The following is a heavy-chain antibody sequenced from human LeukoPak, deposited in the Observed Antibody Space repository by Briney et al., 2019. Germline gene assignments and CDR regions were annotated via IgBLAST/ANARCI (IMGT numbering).Heavy chain of an antibody. CDR3: ARLNGNHFDY. CDR2: INPNSGAT. J-gene: IGHJ4*02. D-gene: IGHD1-14*01. V-gene: IGHV1-2*02. Sequence: ASVKISCKAYGYTFMSHGISWVRQAPGQGLEWMAWINPNSGATDYAQKFQGRVTMTRDTSTSTAYMELSRLRSDDTAVYYCARLNGNHFDYWGQGTLVTVSS. CDR1: GYTFMSHG.